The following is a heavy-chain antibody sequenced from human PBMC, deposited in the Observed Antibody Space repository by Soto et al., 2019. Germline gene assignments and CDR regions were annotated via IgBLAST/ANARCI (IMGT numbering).Heavy chain of an antibody. J-gene: IGHJ6*02. V-gene: IGHV5-51*03. D-gene: IGHD2-15*01. CDR1: GYTFTNIW. CDR2: IFPSDSDT. Sequence: GESLKISCKGSGYTFTNIWIAWVRQMPGKGLEWMGIIFPSDSDTRYSPSFQGQVTISADKSISTAYLQWSSLKASDTAVYYCARNSIIVSPLYVIDVWGQGTTVTVSS. CDR3: ARNSIIVSPLYVIDV.